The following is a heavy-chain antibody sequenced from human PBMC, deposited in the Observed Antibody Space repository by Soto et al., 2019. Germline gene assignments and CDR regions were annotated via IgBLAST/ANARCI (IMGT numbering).Heavy chain of an antibody. CDR3: AVGGYDFWSGSTYYYYGMDV. CDR1: GYTFTAYY. Sequence: QVQLVQSGAEVKKPGASVKVSCKSSGYTFTAYYLHWVRQAPGQGLEWMGWINPNSGVTNYAQKFQDRVTLTRDTSISTAYMELDSLKSDDTAVYYCAVGGYDFWSGSTYYYYGMDVWGQGTTVTVSS. V-gene: IGHV1-2*02. CDR2: INPNSGVT. J-gene: IGHJ6*02. D-gene: IGHD3-3*01.